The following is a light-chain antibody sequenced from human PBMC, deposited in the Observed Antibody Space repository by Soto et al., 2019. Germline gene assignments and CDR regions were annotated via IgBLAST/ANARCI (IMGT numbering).Light chain of an antibody. V-gene: IGKV1-39*01. CDR3: QQSYSTQYT. Sequence: DIQMTQSPSSLSASVGDRVSITCRASQSISTWLAWYQQQPGKAPKLLISAASSLQSGVPSRFSGSGSGTDFTLTINSLQPEDFATYYCQQSYSTQYTFGQGTKLEIK. CDR2: AAS. CDR1: QSISTW. J-gene: IGKJ2*01.